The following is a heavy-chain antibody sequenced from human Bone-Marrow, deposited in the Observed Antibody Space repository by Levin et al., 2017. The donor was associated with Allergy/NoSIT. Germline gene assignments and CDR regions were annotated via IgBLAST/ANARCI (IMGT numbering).Heavy chain of an antibody. D-gene: IGHD1-26*01. Sequence: SVKVSCKASGFTFSTSAVEWVRQTRGQRLEWMGWIVVGSGNTYYAQKFQQRLTITRDMSTNTAYMELSSLTSEDTAVYYCAALSVGATGDDAFDIWGQGTMVTVSS. CDR1: GFTFSTSA. CDR2: IVVGSGNT. V-gene: IGHV1-58*01. J-gene: IGHJ3*02. CDR3: AALSVGATGDDAFDI.